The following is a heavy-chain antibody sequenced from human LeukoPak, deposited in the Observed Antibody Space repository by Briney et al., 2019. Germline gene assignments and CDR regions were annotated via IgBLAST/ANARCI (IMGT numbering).Heavy chain of an antibody. CDR1: GYTLTELS. D-gene: IGHD3-10*01. CDR2: FDPEDGET. J-gene: IGHJ4*02. CDR3: ATLTASGSPEAFDY. V-gene: IGHV1-24*01. Sequence: ASVKVSCKVSGYTLTELSMHWVRQAPGKGLEWMGGFDPEDGETIYAQKFQGRVTMTEDTSTDTAYMELSSLRSEDTAVYYCATLTASGSPEAFDYWGQGTLVTVSS.